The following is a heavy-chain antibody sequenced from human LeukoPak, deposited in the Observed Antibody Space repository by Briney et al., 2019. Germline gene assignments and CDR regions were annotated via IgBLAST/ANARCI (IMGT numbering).Heavy chain of an antibody. D-gene: IGHD3-9*01. CDR3: ARDLDWILFDY. J-gene: IGHJ4*02. V-gene: IGHV3-74*03. CDR2: IRPEGTTT. Sequence: GGSLRLSCAASGFTFSTYWMHWVRQAPGKGLLWVARIRPEGTTTAYADSVKGRFTISRDNAKNTLFLQMNSLSAEDTAVYYCARDLDWILFDYWGQGTLVTVSS. CDR1: GFTFSTYW.